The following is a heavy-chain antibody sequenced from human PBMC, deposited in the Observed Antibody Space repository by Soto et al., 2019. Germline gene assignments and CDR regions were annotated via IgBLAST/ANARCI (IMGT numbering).Heavy chain of an antibody. V-gene: IGHV4-34*01. CDR1: GGSFSGYY. CDR2: INHSGST. J-gene: IGHJ4*02. D-gene: IGHD6-6*01. CDR3: ARSVPRIYSSSYQFDY. Sequence: QVQLQQWGAGLLKPSETLSLTCAVYGGSFSGYYWSWIRQPPGKGLEWIGEINHSGSTNYNPSLKSRVTISVDTSKNQFYLKLSSVTAADTAVYYCARSVPRIYSSSYQFDYWGQGTLVTVSS.